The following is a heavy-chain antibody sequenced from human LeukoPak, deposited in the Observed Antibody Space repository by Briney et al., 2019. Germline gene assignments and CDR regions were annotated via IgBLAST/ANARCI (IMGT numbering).Heavy chain of an antibody. CDR3: ASGPYYYDSSGYYPFDY. CDR2: IYYSGST. CDR1: GGSISSYY. D-gene: IGHD3-22*01. Sequence: SETLSLTCTVSGGSISSYYWSWIRQPPGKGLEWIGYIYYSGSTNYNPSLKSRVTISVDTSKNQFSLKLSSVTAADTAVYYCASGPYYYDSSGYYPFDYWGQGTLVTVSS. J-gene: IGHJ4*02. V-gene: IGHV4-59*01.